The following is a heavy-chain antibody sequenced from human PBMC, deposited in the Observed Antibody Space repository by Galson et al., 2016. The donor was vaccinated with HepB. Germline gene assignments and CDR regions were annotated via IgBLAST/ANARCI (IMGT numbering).Heavy chain of an antibody. D-gene: IGHD4-17*01. CDR2: ISYDGTNK. CDR3: ARDPSSNDYGDYADF. CDR1: GFTFSSYA. J-gene: IGHJ4*02. V-gene: IGHV3-30-3*01. Sequence: SLRLSCAASGFTFSSYAMHWVRQAPGKGLEWVAVISYDGTNKYYADSVKGRFTISRGISKNTMSLQMNSLRVEDTGLYYCARDPSSNDYGDYADFWGQGTLVTVS.